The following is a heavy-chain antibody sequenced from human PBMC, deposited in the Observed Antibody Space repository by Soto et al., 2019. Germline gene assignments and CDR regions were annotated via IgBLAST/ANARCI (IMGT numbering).Heavy chain of an antibody. D-gene: IGHD3-3*01. CDR2: IKEDGSER. J-gene: IGHJ4*02. V-gene: IGHV3-7*03. Sequence: PGGSLRLSCAVSGFSFGNYWMSWVRQAPGKGLEWLASIKEDGSERYYLDSVKVRFTISRDNAKDSLSLQMNSLRGEDTAFYYCARDVGPVTIFGEALSGYFDFWGQGTLVTVSS. CDR3: ARDVGPVTIFGEALSGYFDF. CDR1: GFSFGNYW.